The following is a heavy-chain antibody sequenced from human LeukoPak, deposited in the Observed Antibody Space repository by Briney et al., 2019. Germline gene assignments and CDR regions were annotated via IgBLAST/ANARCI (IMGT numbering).Heavy chain of an antibody. J-gene: IGHJ3*02. CDR2: MSAYNGKT. D-gene: IGHD5-18*01. CDR1: GYSFTSYG. CDR3: ARGMGYSYGHPQGAFDI. V-gene: IGHV1-18*01. Sequence: ASVKVSCKASGYSFTSYGFNWVRQAPGQGLESMGWMSAYNGKTNYAHSLQGRVTVTADTSTSTAYMELRSLRSEDTAVYYCARGMGYSYGHPQGAFDIWGQGTMVTVSS.